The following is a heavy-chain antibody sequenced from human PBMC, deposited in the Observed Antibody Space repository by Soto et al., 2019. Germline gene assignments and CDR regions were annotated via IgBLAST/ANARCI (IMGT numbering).Heavy chain of an antibody. Sequence: ASVKVSCKASGYTFTGYYIHWVRQAPGQGLEWVGWINTNSGGTNYAQKFQGRVTMTRDTSITTAYMKLSTLTSGDTAVYYCAREHSVSLDDFHIWGQGTMVTVSS. CDR2: INTNSGGT. J-gene: IGHJ3*02. CDR1: GYTFTGYY. V-gene: IGHV1-2*02. CDR3: AREHSVSLDDFHI.